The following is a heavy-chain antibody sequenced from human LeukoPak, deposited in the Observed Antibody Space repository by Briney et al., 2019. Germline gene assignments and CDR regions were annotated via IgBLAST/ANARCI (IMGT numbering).Heavy chain of an antibody. CDR1: GFTFSSYG. D-gene: IGHD6-13*01. Sequence: GGSLRLSCAASGFTFSSYGTHWVRQAPGKGLEWVAFIRSDGSNKFYVDFVKGRFTISRDNSKNTLYLQMNSLRAEDTAVYYCAKTLGSSWYEDFDYWGQGTLVTVSS. CDR3: AKTLGSSWYEDFDY. CDR2: IRSDGSNK. J-gene: IGHJ4*02. V-gene: IGHV3-30*02.